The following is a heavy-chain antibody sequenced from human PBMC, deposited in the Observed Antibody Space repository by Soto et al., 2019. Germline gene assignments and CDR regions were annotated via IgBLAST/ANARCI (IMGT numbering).Heavy chain of an antibody. J-gene: IGHJ5*02. CDR2: IYPGDSDT. V-gene: IGHV5-51*03. Sequence: EVQLVQSGAEVKKPGESLKISCKGSGYTFNTYWIAWVRQMPGKGLEWMGIIYPGDSDTRYSPSFQGQVTISADTSISTAYLQWSSLKASDTAMYYWARLLAGSRFDPWGQGTLVTVSS. CDR3: ARLLAGSRFDP. D-gene: IGHD6-19*01. CDR1: GYTFNTYW.